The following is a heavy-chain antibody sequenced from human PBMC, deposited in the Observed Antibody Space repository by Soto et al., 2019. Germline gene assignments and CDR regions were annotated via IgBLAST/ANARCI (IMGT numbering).Heavy chain of an antibody. CDR2: LIPILGTP. J-gene: IGHJ6*02. CDR3: ARDSHDYIWGSYRNGMDV. V-gene: IGHV1-69*01. D-gene: IGHD3-16*02. Sequence: QVQLVQSGAEVKKPGSSVKVSCKASGSTFSKYAISWVRQAPGQGLEWKGGLIPILGTPKYAQKFQGRVTITADESTTTAYMELSSVTFEDTAVYYCARDSHDYIWGSYRNGMDVWGQGTTVSVSS. CDR1: GSTFSKYA.